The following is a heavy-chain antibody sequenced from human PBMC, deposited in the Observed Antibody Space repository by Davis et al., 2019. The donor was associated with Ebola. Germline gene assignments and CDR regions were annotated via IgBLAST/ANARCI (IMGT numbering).Heavy chain of an antibody. J-gene: IGHJ3*02. CDR2: TNAGNGNT. CDR1: GYTFTSYA. V-gene: IGHV1-3*01. Sequence: AASAKVSCKASGYTFTSYAMHWVRQAPGQRLVWMGWTNAGNGNTKYSQKFQGRVTITRDTSASTAYMELSSLRSEDTAVYYCARDLGQWLVLGAFDIWGQGTMVTVSS. D-gene: IGHD6-19*01. CDR3: ARDLGQWLVLGAFDI.